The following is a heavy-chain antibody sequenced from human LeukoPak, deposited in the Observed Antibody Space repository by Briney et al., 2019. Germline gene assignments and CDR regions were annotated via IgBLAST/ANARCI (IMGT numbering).Heavy chain of an antibody. J-gene: IGHJ3*02. Sequence: SETLSLTCTVSGGSISSYYWSWIRQPPGKGLEWIGYIYNSGSTNYNPSLKSRVTISVDTSKNQFSLKLSSVTAADTAVYYCARVHGGYSYAHAFDIWGQGTMVTVSS. CDR1: GGSISSYY. CDR3: ARVHGGYSYAHAFDI. CDR2: IYNSGST. D-gene: IGHD5-18*01. V-gene: IGHV4-59*01.